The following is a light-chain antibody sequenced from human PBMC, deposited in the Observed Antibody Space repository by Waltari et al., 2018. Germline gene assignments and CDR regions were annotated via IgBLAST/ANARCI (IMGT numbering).Light chain of an antibody. CDR2: GAS. CDR3: QQYNNWPYT. CDR1: QSVGSN. V-gene: IGKV3-15*01. Sequence: ELVMTQSPATLSVSPGERATLSCRASQSVGSNFAWYQQKPGQAPGHLIFGASTRATGIPARISGSGSGTEFTLTISSLQSEDFAVYYCQQYNNWPYTFGQGTKLEIK. J-gene: IGKJ2*01.